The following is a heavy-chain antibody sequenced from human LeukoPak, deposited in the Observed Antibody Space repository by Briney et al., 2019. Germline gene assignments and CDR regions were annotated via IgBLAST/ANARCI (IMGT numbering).Heavy chain of an antibody. J-gene: IGHJ4*02. CDR2: ISGSGGST. V-gene: IGHV3-23*01. CDR1: GFTFSSYA. Sequence: GGSLRLSCAASGFTFSSYAMSWVRQSPGKGVEWVSAISGSGGSTYYADSVKGRFTISRDNSKNTLYLQMNSLRAEDTAVYYCAKGEYSSSGAFDYWGQGTLVTVSS. D-gene: IGHD6-6*01. CDR3: AKGEYSSSGAFDY.